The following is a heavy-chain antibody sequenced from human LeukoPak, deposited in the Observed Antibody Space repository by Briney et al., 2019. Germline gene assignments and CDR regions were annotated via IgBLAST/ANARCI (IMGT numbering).Heavy chain of an antibody. CDR3: ARDRRGYSYGPRVTFDY. CDR2: ISAYNGNT. D-gene: IGHD5-18*01. Sequence: ASVKVSCKASGYTFTSYGISWVRQAPGQGLEWMGWISAYNGNTNYAQKLQGRVTVTTDTSTSTAFMELRSLRSDDTAVYYCARDRRGYSYGPRVTFDYWGQGTLVTVSS. CDR1: GYTFTSYG. J-gene: IGHJ4*02. V-gene: IGHV1-18*01.